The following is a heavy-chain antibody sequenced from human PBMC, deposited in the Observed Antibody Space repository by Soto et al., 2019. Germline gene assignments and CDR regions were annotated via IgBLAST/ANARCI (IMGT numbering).Heavy chain of an antibody. Sequence: GGSLRLSCAASGSTFDDYTMLWVRQAPGKGLEWVSLISWDGGSTYYADSVKGRFTISRDNSKNSLYLQMNSLRTEDTALYYCAKDIVSSSWYDGGPFDYWGQGALVIVSS. CDR3: AKDIVSSSWYDGGPFDY. D-gene: IGHD6-13*01. CDR1: GSTFDDYT. CDR2: ISWDGGST. J-gene: IGHJ4*02. V-gene: IGHV3-43*01.